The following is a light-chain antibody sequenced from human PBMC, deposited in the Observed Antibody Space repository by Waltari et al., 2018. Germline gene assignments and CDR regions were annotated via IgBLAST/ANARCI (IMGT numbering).Light chain of an antibody. J-gene: IGKJ2*01. Sequence: DIVMTQSPDSLAVSLGERATVNCKSSQSVFYSSNNKNYLAWYQQKPRQPPKLLIYWASARGSGVPDRFSGSGSGTDFTLTISSLQAEDVAVYYCQQYYSIPYTFGQGTKLEIK. CDR3: QQYYSIPYT. CDR1: QSVFYSSNNKNY. CDR2: WAS. V-gene: IGKV4-1*01.